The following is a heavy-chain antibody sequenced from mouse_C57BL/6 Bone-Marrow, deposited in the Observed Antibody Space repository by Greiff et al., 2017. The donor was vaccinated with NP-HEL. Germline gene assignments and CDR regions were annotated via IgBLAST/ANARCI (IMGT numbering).Heavy chain of an antibody. J-gene: IGHJ3*01. CDR2: INYDGSRT. Sequence: EVHLVEPEGGLVQPGSSMKLSCTASGFTFSDYYMAWVRQVPEKGLEWVANINYDGSRTYYLDYLKSRFTISRDKAKNNLYLQMSSLKSEDTAASYYAREPGYAYWGQGTLVTVSA. V-gene: IGHV5-16*01. CDR1: GFTFSDYY. CDR3: AREPGYAY. D-gene: IGHD1-2*01.